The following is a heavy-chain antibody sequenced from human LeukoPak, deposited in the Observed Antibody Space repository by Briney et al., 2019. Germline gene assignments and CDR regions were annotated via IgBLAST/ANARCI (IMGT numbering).Heavy chain of an antibody. CDR1: GFTFSSYA. CDR2: ISYDGSNK. Sequence: GRSLRLSCAASGFTFSSYAMHWVRQAPGKGLEWVAVISYDGSNKYYADSVKGRFTISRDNSKNTLYLQMNSLRAEDTAVYYCARVGEMAGFDYWGQGTLVTVSS. D-gene: IGHD5-24*01. J-gene: IGHJ4*02. V-gene: IGHV3-30-3*01. CDR3: ARVGEMAGFDY.